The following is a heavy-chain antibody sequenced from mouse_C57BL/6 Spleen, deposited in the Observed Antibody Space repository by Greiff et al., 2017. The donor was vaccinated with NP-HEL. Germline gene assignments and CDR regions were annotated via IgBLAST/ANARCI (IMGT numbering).Heavy chain of an antibody. D-gene: IGHD3-2*02. CDR1: GYAFTNYL. J-gene: IGHJ2*01. CDR3: AREAQATGYFDY. Sequence: QVQLKQSGAELVRPGTSVKVSCKASGYAFTNYLIEWVKQRPGQGLEWIGVIIPGSGGTNYNEKFKGKATLTADKSSSTAYMQLSSLTSEDSAVYFCAREAQATGYFDYWGQGTTLTVSS. V-gene: IGHV1-54*01. CDR2: IIPGSGGT.